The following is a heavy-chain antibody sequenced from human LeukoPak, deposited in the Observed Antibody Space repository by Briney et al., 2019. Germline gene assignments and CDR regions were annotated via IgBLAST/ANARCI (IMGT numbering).Heavy chain of an antibody. J-gene: IGHJ5*02. CDR3: ALVTSGNWWFDP. V-gene: IGHV1-2*02. Sequence: ASVTVSCKASRHTFTVYHVHWVRQAPGQALEWMGWINPDSGVTNYAQDLQARVTMTRDTSISTVFLDLSSLRSDDTAVYYCALVTSGNWWFDPWGQGTLVTVSS. CDR2: INPDSGVT. D-gene: IGHD2-21*02. CDR1: RHTFTVYH.